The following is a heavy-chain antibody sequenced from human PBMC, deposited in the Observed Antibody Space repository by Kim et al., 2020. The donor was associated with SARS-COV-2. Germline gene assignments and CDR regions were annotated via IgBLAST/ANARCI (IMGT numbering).Heavy chain of an antibody. CDR1: GYSFSNYA. Sequence: ASVKISCKASGYSFSNYAFSWVRQAPGQGLEWMGWISLNNGNKKYAQKFQGRVSMTRDISTSTAYLELTSLRSDDTAVYYCARWQLSTTTLFDYWGPGT. CDR2: ISLNNGNK. V-gene: IGHV1-18*01. J-gene: IGHJ4*02. D-gene: IGHD1-1*01. CDR3: ARWQLSTTTLFDY.